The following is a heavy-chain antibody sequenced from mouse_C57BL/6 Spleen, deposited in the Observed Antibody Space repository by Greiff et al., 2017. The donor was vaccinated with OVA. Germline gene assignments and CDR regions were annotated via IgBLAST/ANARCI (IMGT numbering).Heavy chain of an antibody. D-gene: IGHD1-1*02. Sequence: EVQLQQSGPVLVKPGASVKMSCKASGYTFTDYYMNWVKQSHGKSLEWIGVINPYNGGTSYNQKFKGKATLTVDKSSSTAYMELNSLTSEDSAVYYCARCYGPLYYAMDYWGQGTSVTVSS. J-gene: IGHJ4*01. CDR2: INPYNGGT. CDR1: GYTFTDYY. V-gene: IGHV1-19*01. CDR3: ARCYGPLYYAMDY.